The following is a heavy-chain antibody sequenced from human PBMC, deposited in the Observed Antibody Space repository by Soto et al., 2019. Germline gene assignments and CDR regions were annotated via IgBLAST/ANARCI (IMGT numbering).Heavy chain of an antibody. CDR2: ISDSGNST. V-gene: IGHV3-23*01. CDR3: ARDRYGDHLWGQDEFDY. J-gene: IGHJ4*02. Sequence: PGGSLRLSCAASGFTFSSYAMSWVRQAPGKGLEWVSTISDSGNSTYSADSVKGRFTISRDNSKNTLYLQMNSLRAEDTAVYYCARDRYGDHLWGQDEFDYWGQGTLVTVSS. CDR1: GFTFSSYA. D-gene: IGHD4-17*01.